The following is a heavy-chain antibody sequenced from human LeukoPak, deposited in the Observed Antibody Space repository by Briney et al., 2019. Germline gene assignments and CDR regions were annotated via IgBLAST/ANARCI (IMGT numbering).Heavy chain of an antibody. J-gene: IGHJ4*02. D-gene: IGHD6-19*01. V-gene: IGHV3-30*04. CDR1: GFTFSSYA. CDR3: ARDPDRHSSGWFDY. Sequence: GGSLRLSCAASGFTFSSYAMHWVRQAPGKGLEWVAVISYDGSNKYYADSVKGRFTISRDNSKNTLYLQMNSLRAEDTAVYYCARDPDRHSSGWFDYWGQGTLVTVSS. CDR2: ISYDGSNK.